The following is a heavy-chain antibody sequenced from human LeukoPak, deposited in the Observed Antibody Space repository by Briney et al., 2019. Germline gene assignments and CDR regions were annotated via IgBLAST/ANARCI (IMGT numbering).Heavy chain of an antibody. CDR2: ISAYNGNT. V-gene: IGHV1-18*01. CDR3: ARDRFHCDSPFDY. J-gene: IGHJ4*02. D-gene: IGHD2-21*02. CDR1: GYTFTSYG. Sequence: GASVKLSCKASGYTFTSYGISWVRQAPGQGLEWIGWISAYNGNTNYAQKLQGRVTMTTDTSTSTAYMEMRSLRSDDTALYYCARDRFHCDSPFDYWGQGTLVTVSS.